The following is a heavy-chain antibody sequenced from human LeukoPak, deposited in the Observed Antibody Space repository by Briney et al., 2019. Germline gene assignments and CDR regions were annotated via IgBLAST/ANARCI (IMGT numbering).Heavy chain of an antibody. D-gene: IGHD3-10*01. Sequence: GESLKISCKGSGNSFTSYWIGWVRQMPGKGLEWMGIIYPGDSDTRYSPSFQGQVTISADKSISTAYLQWSSLKASDTAMYYCARENKQLLWFGESSSVGGMDVWGKGTTVTVSS. CDR1: GNSFTSYW. CDR3: ARENKQLLWFGESSSVGGMDV. CDR2: IYPGDSDT. V-gene: IGHV5-51*01. J-gene: IGHJ6*04.